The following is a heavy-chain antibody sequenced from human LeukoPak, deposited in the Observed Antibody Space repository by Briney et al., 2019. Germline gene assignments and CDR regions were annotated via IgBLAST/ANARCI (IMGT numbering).Heavy chain of an antibody. V-gene: IGHV3-64D*06. CDR1: GFAFSNYA. CDR2: INSNGGST. CDR3: VKGTSTKYYYYGMDV. J-gene: IGHJ6*02. D-gene: IGHD2-2*01. Sequence: GGSLRLSCSASGFAFSNYATHWVRQAPGKGLEYAAGINSNGGSTFYADSVKGRFTMSGDNSKNTLYLQMSSLRAEDTAVYYCVKGTSTKYYYYGMDVWGQGTTVTVSS.